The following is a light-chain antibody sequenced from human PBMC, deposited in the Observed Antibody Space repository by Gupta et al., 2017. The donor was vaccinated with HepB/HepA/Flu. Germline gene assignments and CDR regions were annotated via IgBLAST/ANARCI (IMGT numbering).Light chain of an antibody. J-gene: IGLJ3*02. CDR3: GTWDSGLSAGV. CDR1: NSNIGSNY. CDR2: DNN. Sequence: QSVLTQPPSVSAAPGQKVTISCSGTNSNIGSNYVSWYHQLPGTAPKLLIYDNNKRPSGIPDRFSGSKSGTSATLVITGLQTGDEADYYCGTWDSGLSAGVVGGGTKLTVL. V-gene: IGLV1-51*01.